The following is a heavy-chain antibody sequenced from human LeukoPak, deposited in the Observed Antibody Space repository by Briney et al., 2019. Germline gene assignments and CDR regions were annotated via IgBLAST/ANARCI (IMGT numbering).Heavy chain of an antibody. CDR3: AKGRGYCTGGSCYSDY. D-gene: IGHD2-15*01. J-gene: IGHJ4*02. CDR2: ISGSDGST. V-gene: IGHV3-23*01. CDR1: GFTFSNYA. Sequence: GGSPRLSCTASGFTFSNYAMSWVRQAPGKGLEWVSTISGSDGSTYYADSVKGRFTISRDNSKNTLYLQMNSLRVEGTAIYYCAKGRGYCTGGSCYSDYWGQGTLVTVSS.